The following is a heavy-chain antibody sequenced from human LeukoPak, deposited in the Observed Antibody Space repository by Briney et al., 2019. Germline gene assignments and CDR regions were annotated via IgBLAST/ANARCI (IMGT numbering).Heavy chain of an antibody. Sequence: TSETLSLTCAVYGGSFSGYYWSWVRQPPGKGLEWVGGINHSGSTNYNPSLKSRVTISVATSKNQFSLKLSSVTAADTAVYYCARVPRTRGPFDYGGQGTLVTVSS. D-gene: IGHD1-26*01. CDR1: GGSFSGYY. J-gene: IGHJ4*02. CDR2: INHSGST. CDR3: ARVPRTRGPFDY. V-gene: IGHV4-34*01.